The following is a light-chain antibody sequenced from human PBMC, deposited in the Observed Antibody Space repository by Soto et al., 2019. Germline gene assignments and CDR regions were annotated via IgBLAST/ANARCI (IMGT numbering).Light chain of an antibody. CDR3: SSYTSSSTFYV. J-gene: IGLJ1*01. Sequence: QSVLTQPASVSGSPGQSISISCTGTSSDVGGYNYVAWYQQHPRKAPKLMIYDVSNRPSGVSYRFSGSKSGNTASLTISGLQAEDEADYYCSSYTSSSTFYVFGTGTKVTVL. V-gene: IGLV2-14*03. CDR1: SSDVGGYNY. CDR2: DVS.